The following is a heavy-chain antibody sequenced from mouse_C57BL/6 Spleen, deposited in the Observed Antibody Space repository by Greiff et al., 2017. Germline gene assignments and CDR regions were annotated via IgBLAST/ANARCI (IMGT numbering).Heavy chain of an antibody. CDR1: GFTFSSYA. Sequence: EVKVVESGGGLVKPGGSLKLSCAASGFTFSSYAMSWVRQTPEKRLEWVATISDGGSYTYYPDNVKGRFTISRDNAKNNLYLQMSHLKSEDTAMYYCASSYYYGSSSWFAYWGQGTLVTVSA. CDR2: ISDGGSYT. D-gene: IGHD1-1*01. J-gene: IGHJ3*01. V-gene: IGHV5-4*03. CDR3: ASSYYYGSSSWFAY.